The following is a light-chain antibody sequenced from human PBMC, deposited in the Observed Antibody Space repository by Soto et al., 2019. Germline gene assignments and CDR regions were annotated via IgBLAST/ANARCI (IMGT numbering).Light chain of an antibody. CDR2: TTS. J-gene: IGKJ4*01. Sequence: DIQMTQSPSSVSASVGDRVTITCRASHSINIWLAWYQQKPGKAPRLLIYTTSRLQSGVPSRFSGSGYGTDFTLTISSLQPEDFATYYCLQASSFPLTFGGGTKVEIK. CDR1: HSINIW. CDR3: LQASSFPLT. V-gene: IGKV1D-12*01.